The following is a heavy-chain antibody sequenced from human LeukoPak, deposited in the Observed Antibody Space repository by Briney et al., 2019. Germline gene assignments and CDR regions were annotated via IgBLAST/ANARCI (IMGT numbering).Heavy chain of an antibody. V-gene: IGHV1-18*01. D-gene: IGHD3-10*01. Sequence: GASVKVSCKESGYTFSNLGFSWVRQAPGQGLEWMGWISAYNENTNYAQKLQGRVTMTTDTSTSTAYMELRSLRSDDTAVYYCARDAITMVRGVISLWGQGTLVTVSS. CDR3: ARDAITMVRGVISL. CDR1: GYTFSNLG. J-gene: IGHJ4*02. CDR2: ISAYNENT.